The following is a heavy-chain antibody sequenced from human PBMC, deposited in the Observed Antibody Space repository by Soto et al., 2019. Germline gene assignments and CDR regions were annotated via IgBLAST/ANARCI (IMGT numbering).Heavy chain of an antibody. J-gene: IGHJ6*02. V-gene: IGHV1-2*04. D-gene: IGHD3-3*01. CDR1: GXAFTCYY. CDR2: INPNSGGT. CDR3: AREPLFGVVYGMDV. Sequence: ASVKVSCKASGXAFTCYYMHWVRQAPGKGLEWMGWINPNSGGTNYAQKFQGWVTMTRDTSISTAYMELSRLRSDDTAVYYCAREPLFGVVYGMDVWGQGTTVTVSS.